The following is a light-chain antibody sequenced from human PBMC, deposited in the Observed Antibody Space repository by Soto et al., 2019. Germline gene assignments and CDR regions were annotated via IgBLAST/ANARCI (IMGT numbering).Light chain of an antibody. Sequence: TLFLSPGGRATLSCRASQSVSSSYLAWYQQKPGQAPRLLIYGASSRATGIPDRFSGSGSGTDFTLTISRLEPEDFAVYYCQQYGSSRWTFGQGTKVDIK. CDR1: QSVSSSY. J-gene: IGKJ1*01. CDR3: QQYGSSRWT. V-gene: IGKV3-20*01. CDR2: GAS.